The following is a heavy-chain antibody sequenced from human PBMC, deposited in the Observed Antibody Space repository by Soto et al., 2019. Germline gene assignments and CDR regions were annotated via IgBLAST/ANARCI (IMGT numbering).Heavy chain of an antibody. CDR1: GFTFSSHA. CDR3: ARESGTYLKYFDY. CDR2: ISYDGSDK. D-gene: IGHD1-26*01. Sequence: QVQLVESGGGVVQPGRSLRLSCAASGFTFSSHAMHWVRQAPGKGLEWLAVISYDGSDKYNADSVKGRFTISRDNSKNTLYLQMNSLRAEDTAVYYCARESGTYLKYFDYWGQGTLVTVS. V-gene: IGHV3-30-3*01. J-gene: IGHJ4*02.